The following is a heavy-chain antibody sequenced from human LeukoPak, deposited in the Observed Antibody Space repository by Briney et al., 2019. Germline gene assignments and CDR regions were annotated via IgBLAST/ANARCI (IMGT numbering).Heavy chain of an antibody. D-gene: IGHD3-3*01. CDR3: ANDVSPYYDFWGGLGIDAFDI. CDR1: GFTFSSYA. V-gene: IGHV3-23*01. CDR2: ISGSGGST. J-gene: IGHJ3*02. Sequence: PGGSLRLSCAAAGFTFSSYAMSWVRQAPGKGLEWVSAISGSGGSTYYADSVKGRFTISRDNSKNTLYLQMNSLRAEDTAVYYCANDVSPYYDFWGGLGIDAFDIWGQGTMVTVSS.